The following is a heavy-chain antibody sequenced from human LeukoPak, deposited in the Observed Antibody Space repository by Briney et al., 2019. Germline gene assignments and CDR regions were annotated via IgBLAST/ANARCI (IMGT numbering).Heavy chain of an antibody. V-gene: IGHV3-33*08. J-gene: IGHJ5*02. CDR3: ARMDSSGYYYNWFDP. D-gene: IGHD3-22*01. Sequence: GGSLRLSCAASGFTFSSYAMSWVRQAPGKGLEWVAVIWYDGSNKYYADSVKGRFTISRDNSKNTLYLQMNSLRAEDTAVYYCARMDSSGYYYNWFDPWGQGTLVTVSS. CDR2: IWYDGSNK. CDR1: GFTFSSYA.